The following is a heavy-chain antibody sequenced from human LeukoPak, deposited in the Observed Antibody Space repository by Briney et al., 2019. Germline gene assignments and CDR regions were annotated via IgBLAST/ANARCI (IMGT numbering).Heavy chain of an antibody. V-gene: IGHV4-39*07. J-gene: IGHJ6*03. CDR2: IYYSGST. CDR3: TRGSIAYYYMDV. Sequence: SETLSLTCTVSGGSISSSSYYWGWIRQPPGKGLERIGSIYYSGSTYYNPSLKSRVTISVDTSKNQLSLKLSSVTAADTAVYYCTRGSIAYYYMDVWGKGTTVTISS. CDR1: GGSISSSSYY. D-gene: IGHD3-22*01.